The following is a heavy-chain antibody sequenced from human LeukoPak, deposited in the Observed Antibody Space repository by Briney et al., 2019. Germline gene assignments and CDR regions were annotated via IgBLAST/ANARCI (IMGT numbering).Heavy chain of an antibody. CDR2: INPNSGGT. Sequence: ASVKVSCKASGYTFTGYYMHWVRQAPGQGLEWMGWINPNSGGTNYAQKFQGRVTMTRDTSISTAYMELSRLRSDDTAVYCCARADDYYDSSGYYYPRYYYYMDVWGKGTTVTISS. CDR3: ARADDYYDSSGYYYPRYYYYMDV. V-gene: IGHV1-2*02. D-gene: IGHD3-22*01. CDR1: GYTFTGYY. J-gene: IGHJ6*03.